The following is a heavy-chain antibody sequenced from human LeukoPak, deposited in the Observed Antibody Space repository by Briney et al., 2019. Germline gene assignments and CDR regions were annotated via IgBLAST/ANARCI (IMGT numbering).Heavy chain of an antibody. D-gene: IGHD3-22*01. J-gene: IGHJ4*02. Sequence: PGGSLRLSCAASGFTVSSNYMSWVRQAPGKGLEWVSVIYSGGSTYYADSVKGRFTISRDNSKNTLHLQMNSLRAEDTAVYYCARDHYDSSGSDYWGQGTLVTVSS. CDR1: GFTVSSNY. CDR3: ARDHYDSSGSDY. V-gene: IGHV3-53*01. CDR2: IYSGGST.